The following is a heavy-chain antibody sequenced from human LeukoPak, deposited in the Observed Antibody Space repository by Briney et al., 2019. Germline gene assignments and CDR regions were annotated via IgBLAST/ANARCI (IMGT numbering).Heavy chain of an antibody. J-gene: IGHJ5*02. V-gene: IGHV4-38-2*02. D-gene: IGHD2-2*01. CDR3: ARDPRWLTPDCTSTSCYENYFDP. CDR2: IFHTGSA. Sequence: SETLSLTCAVSGYSISSGYQWAWIRQPPGNTLEWIGSIFHTGSAHYSPSLKSRVTMSIDTSTNHFSLRLSSVTAADTALYYCARDPRWLTPDCTSTSCYENYFDPWGQGILVTVSS. CDR1: GYSISSGYQ.